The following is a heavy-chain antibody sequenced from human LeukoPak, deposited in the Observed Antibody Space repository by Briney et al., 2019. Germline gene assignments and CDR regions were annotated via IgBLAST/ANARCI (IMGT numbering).Heavy chain of an antibody. Sequence: GGSLRLSCAASGFTFSSYGMNWVRQAPGKGLEWVSSITSSSSYIFYADSVKGRFTISRDNAKNSLYLQMHSLRAEDTVVYYCARDLRDTTMAHDAFDIWGQGTVVTVSS. J-gene: IGHJ3*02. V-gene: IGHV3-21*01. CDR3: ARDLRDTTMAHDAFDI. CDR1: GFTFSSYG. D-gene: IGHD5-18*01. CDR2: ITSSSSYI.